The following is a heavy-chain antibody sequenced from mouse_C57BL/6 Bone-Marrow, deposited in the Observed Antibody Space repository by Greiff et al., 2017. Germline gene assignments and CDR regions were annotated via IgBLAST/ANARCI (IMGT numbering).Heavy chain of an antibody. Sequence: EVQLVESGGGLVQPKGSLKLSCAASGFSFNTYAMNWVRQAPGKGLEWVARIRSKSNNYATYYADSVKDRFTISRDDSESMLYLQMNNLKTEDTAMYDCVITTVVATDAMDYWGQGTSVTVSS. CDR3: VITTVVATDAMDY. V-gene: IGHV10-1*01. CDR1: GFSFNTYA. J-gene: IGHJ4*01. D-gene: IGHD1-1*01. CDR2: IRSKSNNYAT.